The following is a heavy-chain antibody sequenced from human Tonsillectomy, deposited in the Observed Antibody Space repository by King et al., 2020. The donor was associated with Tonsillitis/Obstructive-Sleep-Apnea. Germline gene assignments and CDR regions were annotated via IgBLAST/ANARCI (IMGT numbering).Heavy chain of an antibody. D-gene: IGHD6-13*01. J-gene: IGHJ6*03. Sequence: QVTLKESGPALVKPTQTLTLTCTFSGFSLNTGAMCVSWIRQPPGKALEWLARIDWDDDKYYSTSLKTRLTISKDTSKNQVVLIMTNMDPVDTGTYYCARISPDAAALGNYYYMDVWGKGTTVTVSS. CDR3: ARISPDAAALGNYYYMDV. V-gene: IGHV2-70*15. CDR2: IDWDDDK. CDR1: GFSLNTGAMC.